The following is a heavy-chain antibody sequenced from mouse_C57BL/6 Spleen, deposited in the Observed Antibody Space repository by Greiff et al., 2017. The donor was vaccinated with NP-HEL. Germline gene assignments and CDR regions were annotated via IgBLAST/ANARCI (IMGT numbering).Heavy chain of an antibody. Sequence: EVQLQQSGTVLARPGASVKMSCKTSGYTFTSYWMHWVKQRPGQGLEWIGAIYPGNSDTSYNQKFKGKAKLTAVTSASTAYMELSSLTNEDSAVYYCTRGATVVARYFDVWGKGTTVTVSS. D-gene: IGHD1-1*01. J-gene: IGHJ1*03. CDR3: TRGATVVARYFDV. CDR1: GYTFTSYW. V-gene: IGHV1-5*01. CDR2: IYPGNSDT.